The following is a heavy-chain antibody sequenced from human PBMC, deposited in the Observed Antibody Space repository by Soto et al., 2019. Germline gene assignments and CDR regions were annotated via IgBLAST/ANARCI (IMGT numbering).Heavy chain of an antibody. D-gene: IGHD1-26*01. CDR1: GFTLSSYS. J-gene: IGHJ4*02. CDR2: ISSSSSYI. V-gene: IGHV3-21*01. CDR3: ATYSGSYYGGGY. Sequence: GGSLRLSCAASGFTLSSYSMNWVRQAPGKGLEWVSSISSSSSYIYYADSVKGRFTISRDNAKNSLYLQMNSLRAEDTAVYYCATYSGSYYGGGYWGQGTLVTVSS.